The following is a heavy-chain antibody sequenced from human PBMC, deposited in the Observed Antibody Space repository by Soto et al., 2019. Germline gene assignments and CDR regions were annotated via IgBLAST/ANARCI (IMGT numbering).Heavy chain of an antibody. J-gene: IGHJ4*02. Sequence: EVQLLESGGGLVQPGGSLRLSCAASGFTFSSYAMSWVRQAPGKGLDWVSTISGSGGSTYYADSVKGRFTISRDNSKNTLYLQMNILRAEDTAVYYCLSYYYDSCGYNFDYWGQGTLVTVSS. D-gene: IGHD3-22*01. V-gene: IGHV3-23*01. CDR1: GFTFSSYA. CDR2: ISGSGGST. CDR3: LSYYYDSCGYNFDY.